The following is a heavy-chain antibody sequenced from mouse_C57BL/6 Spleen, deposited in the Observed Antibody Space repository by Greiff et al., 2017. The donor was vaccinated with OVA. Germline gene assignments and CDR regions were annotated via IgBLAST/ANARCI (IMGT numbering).Heavy chain of an antibody. D-gene: IGHD2-3*01. Sequence: VQLQQSGAELVRPGASVKLSCTASGFNIKDDYMHWVKQRPEQGLEWIGWIDPENGDTEYASKFQGKATITADTSSNTAYLQLSSLTSEDTAVDYCTARWLPSWFAYWGQGTLVTVSA. CDR1: GFNIKDDY. J-gene: IGHJ3*01. CDR3: TARWLPSWFAY. V-gene: IGHV14-4*01. CDR2: IDPENGDT.